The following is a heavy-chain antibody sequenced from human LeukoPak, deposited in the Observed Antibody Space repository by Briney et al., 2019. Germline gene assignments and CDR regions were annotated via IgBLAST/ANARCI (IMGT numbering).Heavy chain of an antibody. Sequence: GGSLRLSCAASGFTFSSYAMSWVRQAPGKGLEWVSAISGSGGSTYYADSVKGRFTISRENSKNTLYLQMNSLRAEDTAVYYCAKGQNDFWSAIDYWGQGTLVTVSS. CDR1: GFTFSSYA. CDR3: AKGQNDFWSAIDY. J-gene: IGHJ4*02. CDR2: ISGSGGST. V-gene: IGHV3-23*01. D-gene: IGHD3-3*01.